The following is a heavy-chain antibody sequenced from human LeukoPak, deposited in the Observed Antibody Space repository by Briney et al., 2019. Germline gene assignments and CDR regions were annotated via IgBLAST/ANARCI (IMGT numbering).Heavy chain of an antibody. CDR1: GFTFSSYW. J-gene: IGHJ4*02. V-gene: IGHV3-7*01. Sequence: HPGGSLRLSCAASGFTFSSYWMSWVRQAPGKGLQWVANINQDGSEKHYVDSVKGRFTISRDNAKNSLYLQMSSLRAEDTAVYYCARGGRPDYWGQGTLVTVSS. D-gene: IGHD3-16*01. CDR2: INQDGSEK. CDR3: ARGGRPDY.